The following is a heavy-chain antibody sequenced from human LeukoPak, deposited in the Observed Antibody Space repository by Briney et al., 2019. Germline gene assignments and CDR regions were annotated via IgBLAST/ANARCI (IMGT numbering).Heavy chain of an antibody. Sequence: PGGSLRLSCAASGFTFSSYAMHWVRQAPGKGLEWVAFTRYDGSNKYYADSVKGRFTISRDNSKNTLYLQMNSLRAEDTAVYYCAKDLFSRRGYSYGSGVDYWGQGTLVTVSS. J-gene: IGHJ4*02. CDR2: TRYDGSNK. CDR1: GFTFSSYA. D-gene: IGHD5-18*01. V-gene: IGHV3-30*02. CDR3: AKDLFSRRGYSYGSGVDY.